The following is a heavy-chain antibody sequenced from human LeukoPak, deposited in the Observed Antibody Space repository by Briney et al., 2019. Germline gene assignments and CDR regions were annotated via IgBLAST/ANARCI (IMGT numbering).Heavy chain of an antibody. J-gene: IGHJ4*01. V-gene: IGHV1-69*04. CDR3: ARSSLPFRVVPYYFDY. CDR2: IIPIFGIA. Sequence: SVKVSCKASGGTFSSYAISWVRQAPGQGLEWMGRIIPIFGIANYAQKFQGRVTITADKSTSTAYMELSSLRSEDTAVYYCARSSLPFRVVPYYFDYWGQGTLVTVSS. CDR1: GGTFSSYA. D-gene: IGHD6-6*01.